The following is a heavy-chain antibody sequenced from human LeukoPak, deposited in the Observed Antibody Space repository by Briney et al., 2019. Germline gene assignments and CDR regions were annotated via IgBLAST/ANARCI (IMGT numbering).Heavy chain of an antibody. CDR1: GFTFSSYS. CDR3: ARDPTVGATNSDY. D-gene: IGHD1-26*01. Sequence: PGGSLRLSCAASGFTFSSYSMNWVRQAPGKGLEWVSYISSSSSTIYYADSVKGRFTISRDNAKNSLYLQMNSLRAEDTAVYYCARDPTVGATNSDYWGQGTLVTVSS. J-gene: IGHJ4*02. CDR2: ISSSSSTI. V-gene: IGHV3-48*01.